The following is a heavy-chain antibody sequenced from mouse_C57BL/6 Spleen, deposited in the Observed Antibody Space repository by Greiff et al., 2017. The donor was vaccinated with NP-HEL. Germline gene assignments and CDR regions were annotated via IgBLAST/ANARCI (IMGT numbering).Heavy chain of an antibody. V-gene: IGHV1-53*01. J-gene: IGHJ3*01. CDR3: ARTDYSNYPFAY. Sequence: VQLQQSGTELVKPGASVKLSCKASGYTFTSYWMHWVKQRPGQGLEWIGNINPSNGGTNYNEKFKSKATLTVDKSSSTAYMQLSSLTSEDSAVYYCARTDYSNYPFAYWGQGTLVTVSA. CDR1: GYTFTSYW. D-gene: IGHD2-5*01. CDR2: INPSNGGT.